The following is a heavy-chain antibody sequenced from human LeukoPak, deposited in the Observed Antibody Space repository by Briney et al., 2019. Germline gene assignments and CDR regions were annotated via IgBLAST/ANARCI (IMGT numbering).Heavy chain of an antibody. D-gene: IGHD7-27*01. Sequence: GGSLRLSCAASGFTFDAFGMTWVRHAPGKGLEWVSAIRGDAGSTGYADSVKGRFTISRDNAKNSLYLQMNSLRVEDTALYYCARVWAWGSGNYFDNWGQGTLVTVSS. J-gene: IGHJ4*02. CDR3: ARVWAWGSGNYFDN. CDR1: GFTFDAFG. CDR2: IRGDAGST. V-gene: IGHV3-20*04.